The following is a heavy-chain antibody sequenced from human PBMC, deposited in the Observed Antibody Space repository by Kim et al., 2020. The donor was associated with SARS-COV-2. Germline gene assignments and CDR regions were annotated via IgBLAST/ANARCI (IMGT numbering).Heavy chain of an antibody. D-gene: IGHD6-6*01. J-gene: IGHJ6*02. CDR1: GFTFSSYG. V-gene: IGHV3-30*18. CDR2: ISYDGSNK. Sequence: GGSLRLSCAASGFTFSSYGMHWVRQAPGKGLEWVAVISYDGSNKYYADSVKGRFTISRDNSKNTLYLQMNSLRAEDTAVYYCAKEGSSSSGYYYCYGMDVWGQGTTVTVSS. CDR3: AKEGSSSSGYYYCYGMDV.